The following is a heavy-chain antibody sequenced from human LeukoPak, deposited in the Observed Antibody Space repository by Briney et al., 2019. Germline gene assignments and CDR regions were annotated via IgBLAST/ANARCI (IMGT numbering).Heavy chain of an antibody. CDR1: GVSISSSSYY. V-gene: IGHV4-39*07. J-gene: IGHJ4*02. CDR2: IYYSGST. Sequence: PSETLSLTCTVSGVSISSSSYYWGWIRQPPGKGLEWIGSIYYSGSTYYNPSLKSRVTISVDTSKNQFSLRLNSMTAADTAVYYCARVLRAASWRSYDYWGQGSLVTVSS. CDR3: ARVLRAASWRSYDY. D-gene: IGHD5-18*01.